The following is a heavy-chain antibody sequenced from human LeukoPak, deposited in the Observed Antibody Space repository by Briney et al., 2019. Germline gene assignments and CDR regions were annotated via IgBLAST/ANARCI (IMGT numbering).Heavy chain of an antibody. CDR2: INPSGGST. J-gene: IGHJ4*02. CDR3: ARDPYAAAGRDY. CDR1: GYTFTSYY. Sequence: AASVKVSCKASGYTFTSYYMHWVRQAPGQGLEWMGIINPSGGSTSYAQKFQGRVTMTRDTSTSTVYMELSSLRSEDTVVYYCARDPYAAAGRDYWGQGTLVTVSS. V-gene: IGHV1-46*01. D-gene: IGHD6-13*01.